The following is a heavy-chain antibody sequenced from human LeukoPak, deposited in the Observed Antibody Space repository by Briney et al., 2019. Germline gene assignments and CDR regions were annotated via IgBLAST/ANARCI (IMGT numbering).Heavy chain of an antibody. CDR3: ATYSGVWDLLN. CDR2: IYPGDSDT. CDR1: GYSFSNYW. J-gene: IGHJ4*02. V-gene: IGHV5-51*01. Sequence: GESLKISCKGSGYSFSNYWIGWVRQMPGKGLEGMGIIYPGDSDTTYNPSFQGHGTISAANSISTAYLQWSSLKASDTAMYYCATYSGVWDLLNWGQGTLVAVSS. D-gene: IGHD1-26*01.